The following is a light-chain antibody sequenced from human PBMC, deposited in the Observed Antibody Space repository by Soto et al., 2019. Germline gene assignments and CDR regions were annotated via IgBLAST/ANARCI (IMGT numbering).Light chain of an antibody. J-gene: IGLJ3*02. CDR1: SSNIGSNN. V-gene: IGLV1-44*01. Sequence: QSVLTQPPSASGTPGQRVSISCSGSSSNIGSNNVNWYQQLPGTAPKLLIYSNNQRPSGVPDRFSGSKSGTSASLAISGLQPEDEADYYCAAWDDSLSGWVFGGGTKLTVL. CDR2: SNN. CDR3: AAWDDSLSGWV.